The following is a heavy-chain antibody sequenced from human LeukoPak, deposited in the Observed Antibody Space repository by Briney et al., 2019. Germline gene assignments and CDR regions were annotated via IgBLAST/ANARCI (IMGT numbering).Heavy chain of an antibody. CDR2: IYYSGST. V-gene: IGHV4-59*07. CDR1: GVSISSYY. J-gene: IGHJ6*03. CDR3: ARGSTVTYYYMDV. Sequence: TQSDTLYINCNVSGVSISSYYCRWRRQPPGKPPERIGYIYYSGSTNYHPSLKSRVTISVDTSKNQFSLKLSSVTAADTAVYYCARGSTVTYYYMDVWGKGTTVTVSS. D-gene: IGHD4-17*01.